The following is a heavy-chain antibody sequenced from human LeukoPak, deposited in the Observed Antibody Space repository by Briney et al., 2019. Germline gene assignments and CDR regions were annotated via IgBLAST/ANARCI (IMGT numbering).Heavy chain of an antibody. CDR1: GGSISSYY. CDR2: IYYSGST. J-gene: IGHJ3*02. CDR3: AREYYYDSSGYFNGAFDI. Sequence: SETLSLTCTVSGGSISSYYWSWIRQPPGKGLEWIGYIYYSGSTNYKPSLKSRVTISVDTSKNQFSLKLSSVTAADTAVYYCAREYYYDSSGYFNGAFDIWGQGTMVTVSS. V-gene: IGHV4-59*12. D-gene: IGHD3-22*01.